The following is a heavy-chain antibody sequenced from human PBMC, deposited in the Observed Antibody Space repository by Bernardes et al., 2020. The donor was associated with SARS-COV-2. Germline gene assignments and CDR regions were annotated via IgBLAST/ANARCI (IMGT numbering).Heavy chain of an antibody. Sequence: ASVKVSCKASGYTFTSYGISWVRQAPGQGLEWMGWISAYNGNTNYAQKLQGRVTMTTDTSTSTAYMELRSLRSDDTAVYYCARYYYGSGSYSSDFDYWGQGTLVTVSS. J-gene: IGHJ4*02. V-gene: IGHV1-18*01. CDR2: ISAYNGNT. D-gene: IGHD3-10*01. CDR1: GYTFTSYG. CDR3: ARYYYGSGSYSSDFDY.